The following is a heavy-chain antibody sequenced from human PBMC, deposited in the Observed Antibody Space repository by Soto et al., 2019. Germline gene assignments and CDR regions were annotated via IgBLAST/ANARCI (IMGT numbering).Heavy chain of an antibody. CDR3: ARGHPIRWQHWFGP. D-gene: IGHD4-17*01. CDR1: GGSISSSSYF. CDR2: IDYTGRT. J-gene: IGHJ5*02. V-gene: IGHV4-39*01. Sequence: SETLSLTCTVSGGSISSSSYFWGWIRQPPGKGLEWIGSIDYTGRTYYNPSLKSRVTMSVDTSKNQFSLNLSSVTAADTAVYNCARGHPIRWQHWFGPWGQGTLVTVSS.